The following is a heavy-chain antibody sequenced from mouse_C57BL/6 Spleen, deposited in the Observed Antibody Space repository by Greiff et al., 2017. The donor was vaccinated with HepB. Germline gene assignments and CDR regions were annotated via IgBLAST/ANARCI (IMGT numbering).Heavy chain of an antibody. J-gene: IGHJ2*01. Sequence: QVQLQQPGAELVKPGASVKLSCKASGYTFTSYWMHWVKQRPGQGLEWIGMIHPNSGSTNYNEKFKSKATLTVDKSSSTAYMQLSSLTSEDSAVYYCARYSSYDGSGTLDYWGQGTTLTVSS. V-gene: IGHV1-64*01. CDR3: ARYSSYDGSGTLDY. D-gene: IGHD1-1*01. CDR2: IHPNSGST. CDR1: GYTFTSYW.